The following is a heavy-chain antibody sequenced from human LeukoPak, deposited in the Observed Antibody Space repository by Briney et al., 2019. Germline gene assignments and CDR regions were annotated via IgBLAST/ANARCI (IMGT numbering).Heavy chain of an antibody. J-gene: IGHJ4*02. CDR1: GFTFSSCG. Sequence: SGGSLRLSCAASGFTFSSCGFNWVRQAPGKGLEWVSSIGPTGTDRYYADSVRGRFTISRDNSKNTLYLQMNSLRAEDTAVYYCAKDASRILRYFDWLLEYWGQGTLVTVSS. CDR3: AKDASRILRYFDWLLEY. CDR2: IGPTGTDR. V-gene: IGHV3-23*01. D-gene: IGHD3-9*01.